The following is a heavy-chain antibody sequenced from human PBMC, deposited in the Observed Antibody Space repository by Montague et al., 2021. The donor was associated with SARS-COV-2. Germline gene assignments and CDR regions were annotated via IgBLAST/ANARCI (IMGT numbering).Heavy chain of an antibody. V-gene: IGHV3-20*04. D-gene: IGHD3-22*01. CDR3: ARDGTHYYDSSGYLGRGVGAFDI. CDR1: GFTFDDYG. CDR2: INWNGGST. J-gene: IGHJ3*02. Sequence: SLRLSCAASGFTFDDYGMGWVRQAPGKGLEWVSGINWNGGSTGYXDSVKGRFTISRDNAKNSLYLQMNSLRAEDTALYYCARDGTHYYDSSGYLGRGVGAFDIWGQGTMVTVSS.